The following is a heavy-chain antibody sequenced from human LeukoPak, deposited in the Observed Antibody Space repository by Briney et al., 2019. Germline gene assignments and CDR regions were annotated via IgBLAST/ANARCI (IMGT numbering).Heavy chain of an antibody. Sequence: GGSLRLSCAVSEFTFVRYAMNWVRQAPGKGLEWVSYISSSSAKIDYAESVKGRFTISRDNSKNSLYLQMDSLRAEDTAVYYCARNPSYASSCYHDMDVWGKGTTVTVSS. J-gene: IGHJ6*03. CDR3: ARNPSYASSCYHDMDV. V-gene: IGHV3-48*04. D-gene: IGHD2-2*01. CDR1: EFTFVRYA. CDR2: ISSSSAKI.